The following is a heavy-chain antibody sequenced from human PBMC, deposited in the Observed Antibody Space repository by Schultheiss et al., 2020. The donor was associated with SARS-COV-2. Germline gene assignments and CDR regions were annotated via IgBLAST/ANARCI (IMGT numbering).Heavy chain of an antibody. CDR3: ARDIFRLPRNFAGWYFDL. J-gene: IGHJ2*01. V-gene: IGHV4-39*07. Sequence: SETLSLTCTVSGGSISSSSYYWGWIRQPPGKGLEWIGSIYYSGSTYYNPSLKSRLTISVDTSKNQFSLKLSSVTAADTAVYYCARDIFRLPRNFAGWYFDLWGRGTLVTVSS. CDR2: IYYSGST. D-gene: IGHD2-21*01. CDR1: GGSISSSSYY.